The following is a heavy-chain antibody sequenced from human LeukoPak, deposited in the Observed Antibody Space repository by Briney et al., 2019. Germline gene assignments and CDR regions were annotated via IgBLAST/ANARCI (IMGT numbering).Heavy chain of an antibody. CDR1: GYSISSGCY. V-gene: IGHV4-38-2*01. D-gene: IGHD2/OR15-2a*01. Sequence: SETLSLTCAVSGYSISSGCYWGWIRQPPGKGLEWIGSISHTGSTYYNPSLKSRVTISMDTSKNQFSLNLNSVTAADTAVYYCARAFDYWGQGTLVTVSS. CDR3: ARAFDY. CDR2: ISHTGST. J-gene: IGHJ4*02.